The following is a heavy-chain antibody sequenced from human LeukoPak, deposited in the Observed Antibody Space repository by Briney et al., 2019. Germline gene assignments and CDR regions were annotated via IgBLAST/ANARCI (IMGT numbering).Heavy chain of an antibody. CDR2: ISAYNGNT. CDR3: ARDREYGDYLDAFDI. V-gene: IGHV1-18*01. J-gene: IGHJ3*02. Sequence: ASVKVSCKASGYTFTSYGISWVRQAPGQGLEWMGWISAYNGNTNYAQKLQGRVTMTTDTSTSTAYMELRSLRSDDTAVYYCARDREYGDYLDAFDIWGQGTMVTVSS. CDR1: GYTFTSYG. D-gene: IGHD4-17*01.